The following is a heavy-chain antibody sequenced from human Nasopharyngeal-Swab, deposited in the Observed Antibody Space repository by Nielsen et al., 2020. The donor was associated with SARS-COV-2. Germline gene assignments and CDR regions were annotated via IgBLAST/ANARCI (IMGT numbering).Heavy chain of an antibody. CDR2: IIPIFGTA. D-gene: IGHD5-18*01. V-gene: IGHV1-69*13. J-gene: IGHJ3*02. CDR3: ARGGYSYGYSQWNDAFDI. Sequence: SEKAACKASGGTFSSYAISWERQAPGQGLEWMGGIIPIFGTANYAQKFQGRVTITADESTSTAYMELSSLRSEDTAVYYCARGGYSYGYSQWNDAFDIWGQGTMVTVSS. CDR1: GGTFSSYA.